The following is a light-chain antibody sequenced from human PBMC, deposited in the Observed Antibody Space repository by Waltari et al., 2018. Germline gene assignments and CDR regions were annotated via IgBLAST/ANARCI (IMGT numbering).Light chain of an antibody. CDR2: DVS. V-gene: IGLV2-14*01. CDR1: SSNIDFYNY. CDR3: TVKRGSNTVV. Sequence: QSALTQPASVSGSPGQSITISCTGASSNIDFYNYVFWYQQHPGRAPKLIMYDVSNRPSGVSDRFSGSKSGTTASLTISGLQAEDEADYYCTVKRGSNTVVFGGGTKLTVL. J-gene: IGLJ3*02.